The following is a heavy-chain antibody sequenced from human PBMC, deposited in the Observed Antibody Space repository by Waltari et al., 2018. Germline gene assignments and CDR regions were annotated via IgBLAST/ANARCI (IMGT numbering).Heavy chain of an antibody. J-gene: IGHJ6*03. Sequence: CTVSGGSLSSHYWSWIRQPPGKGLEWIGYIYYSGSTNYNPSLKSRVTISVDTSKNQFSLKLSSVTAADTAVYYCATQAVAGTENYYYYYMDVWGKGTTVTVSS. CDR1: GGSLSSHY. CDR2: IYYSGST. CDR3: ATQAVAGTENYYYYYMDV. D-gene: IGHD6-19*01. V-gene: IGHV4-59*11.